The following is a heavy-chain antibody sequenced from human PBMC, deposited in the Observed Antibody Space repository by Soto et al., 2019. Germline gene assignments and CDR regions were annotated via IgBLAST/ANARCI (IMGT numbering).Heavy chain of an antibody. CDR2: ISAYNDNT. V-gene: IGHV1-18*04. CDR3: ARDREAARPGWFDP. D-gene: IGHD6-6*01. Sequence: GASVKVSCKASGYPFSTYGLSWVRQAPGQGLEWLGWISAYNDNTNYAQKFQDRVTMTTDTPTSTAYMELRSLRFDDTAVYYCARDREAARPGWFDPWGQGTLVTVSS. J-gene: IGHJ5*02. CDR1: GYPFSTYG.